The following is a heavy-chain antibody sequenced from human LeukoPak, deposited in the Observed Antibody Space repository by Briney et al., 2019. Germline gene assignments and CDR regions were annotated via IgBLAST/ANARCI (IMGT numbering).Heavy chain of an antibody. CDR3: ARDSGYTYGYHDY. Sequence: PSETLSLTCTVSGGSISSYYWSWIRQPPGKGLEWIGYIYYSGSTNYNPSLKSRVTISVDTSKNQFSLKLRSVTAADTAVYYCARDSGYTYGYHDYWDQGTLVTVSS. V-gene: IGHV4-59*01. CDR2: IYYSGST. J-gene: IGHJ4*02. D-gene: IGHD5-18*01. CDR1: GGSISSYY.